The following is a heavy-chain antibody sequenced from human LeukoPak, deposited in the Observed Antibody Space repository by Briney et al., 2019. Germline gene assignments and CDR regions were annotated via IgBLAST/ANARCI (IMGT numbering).Heavy chain of an antibody. CDR2: ILVDGSIQ. D-gene: IGHD3-10*01. CDR3: ARVRGSVGLTASYIDY. CDR1: GFTFSTYG. V-gene: IGHV3-33*05. J-gene: IGHJ4*02. Sequence: GGSLRLSCAASGFTFSTYGMHWVRQAPGKGLEWVAIILVDGSIQFTADSVKGRFTISRDNSKNTLYLQMNSLRAEDTAVYYCARVRGSVGLTASYIDYWGQGTLVTVPS.